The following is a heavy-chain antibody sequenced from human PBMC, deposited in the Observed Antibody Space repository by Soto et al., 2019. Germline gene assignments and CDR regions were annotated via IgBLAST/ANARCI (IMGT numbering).Heavy chain of an antibody. CDR2: IIPILGTA. J-gene: IGHJ6*02. D-gene: IGHD3-22*01. Sequence: SVKVSCKASGGTFNNNAISWVRQAPGQGLEWMGGIIPILGTANYAQKFRGRGTITADESTSTGYMDLSSLRSEDTAVYYCARPYDSSDYYGGGMDVWGQGTTVTVSS. V-gene: IGHV1-69*13. CDR3: ARPYDSSDYYGGGMDV. CDR1: GGTFNNNA.